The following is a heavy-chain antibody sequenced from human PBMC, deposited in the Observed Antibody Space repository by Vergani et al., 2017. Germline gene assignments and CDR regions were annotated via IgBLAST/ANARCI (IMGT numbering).Heavy chain of an antibody. D-gene: IGHD3-10*01. CDR2: ISNDGSKK. Sequence: QVQLAESGGGRVQPGRSLRLSCAASGFSFSSHAIHWVRQAPGKGLEWVAVISNDGSKKYYADSVKGRFTISRDNSKNTLDLQMNSLRTQDTAVYYCAKAGSVTSVSLQYNFYMDVWGQGTTVIVSS. V-gene: IGHV3-30*18. CDR3: AKAGSVTSVSLQYNFYMDV. J-gene: IGHJ6*03. CDR1: GFSFSSHA.